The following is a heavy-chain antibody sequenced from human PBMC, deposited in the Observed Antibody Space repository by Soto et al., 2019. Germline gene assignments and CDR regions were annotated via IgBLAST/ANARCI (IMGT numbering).Heavy chain of an antibody. CDR1: GFTFSNAW. V-gene: IGHV3-15*01. J-gene: IGHJ4*02. CDR3: TTAATTVTTIDY. CDR2: IKRNADGGTA. Sequence: EVQLVESGGGLVKPGGSLRLSCAASGFTFSNAWMSWVRQAPAKGLEWVGRIKRNADGGTADYAAPVKGRFTISRDDSKNTLYLQMNSLKTEDTAVYYCTTAATTVTTIDYWGQGTLVTVSS. D-gene: IGHD4-17*01.